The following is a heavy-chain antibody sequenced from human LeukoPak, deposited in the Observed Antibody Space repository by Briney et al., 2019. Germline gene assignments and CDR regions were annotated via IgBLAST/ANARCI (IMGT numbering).Heavy chain of an antibody. CDR2: ISGYNGNT. V-gene: IGHV1-18*01. D-gene: IGHD6-19*01. CDR1: GYIFINYG. J-gene: IGHJ5*02. Sequence: ASVKVSCKASGYIFINYGINWVRQAPGQGLEWMGWISGYNGNTNYAQKLQGRVTMTTDTSTSTAHMELRSLRSDGTAVYYCARSIAVAGKGNWFDPWGQGTLVTVSS. CDR3: ARSIAVAGKGNWFDP.